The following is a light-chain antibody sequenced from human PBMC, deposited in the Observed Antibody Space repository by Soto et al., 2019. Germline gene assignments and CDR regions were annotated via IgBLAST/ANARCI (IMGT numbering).Light chain of an antibody. J-gene: IGLJ1*01. V-gene: IGLV2-14*01. CDR3: SSYTSSSTLYV. Sequence: QCALTQPASVSGSPGQSITISCTGTSSDVGGYNYVSWYQQHPGKAPKLMIYEVSNRPSGVSNRFSGSKSGNTASLTISGLHAEDEADYYCSSYTSSSTLYVFGTGTKVTVL. CDR2: EVS. CDR1: SSDVGGYNY.